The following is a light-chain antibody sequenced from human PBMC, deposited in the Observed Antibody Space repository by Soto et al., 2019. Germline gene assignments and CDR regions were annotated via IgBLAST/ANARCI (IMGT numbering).Light chain of an antibody. CDR2: DVS. CDR1: SSDVGGYNY. CDR3: CSYAGSYTV. J-gene: IGLJ2*01. Sequence: QSALTQPRSVSGSPGQSVTISCTGTSSDVGGYNYVSWYQQHPGKAPKLMIYDVSKRPPGVPDRFSGSKSGNTAALPISGRQAEDEADYSCCSYAGSYTVFGGGTKLTVL. V-gene: IGLV2-11*01.